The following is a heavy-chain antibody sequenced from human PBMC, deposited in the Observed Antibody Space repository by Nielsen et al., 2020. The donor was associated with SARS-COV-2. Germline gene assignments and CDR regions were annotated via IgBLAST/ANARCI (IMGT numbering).Heavy chain of an antibody. CDR3: ARDGLVVGDTDAFDI. CDR1: GFTVSSNY. D-gene: IGHD4-17*01. J-gene: IGHJ3*02. Sequence: GGSLRLSCAASGFTVSSNYMSWVRQAPGKGLEWVSVIYSGGSTYYADSVKGRFTISRGNSKNTLYLQMNSLRAEDTAVYYCARDGLVVGDTDAFDIWGQGTMVTVSS. CDR2: IYSGGST. V-gene: IGHV3-53*01.